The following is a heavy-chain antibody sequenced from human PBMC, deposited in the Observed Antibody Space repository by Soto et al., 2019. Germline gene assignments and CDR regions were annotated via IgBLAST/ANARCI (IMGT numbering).Heavy chain of an antibody. D-gene: IGHD4-17*01. CDR1: GGSVSGGSYC. Sequence: QVQLQESGPGLVKPSETLSLTCTVSGGSVSGGSYCWSWIRQPPGKGLECIGYVYNSRSTSYYPSLRSRVPLSVDPSKHRSSLGLSSLTAPDTAVYYCGRVPVPTYYGLWGRGSMVTVSS. CDR2: VYNSRST. J-gene: IGHJ2*01. CDR3: GRVPVPTYYGL. V-gene: IGHV4-61*01.